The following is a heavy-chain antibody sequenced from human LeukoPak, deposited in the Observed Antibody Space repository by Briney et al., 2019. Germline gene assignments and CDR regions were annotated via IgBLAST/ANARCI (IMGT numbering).Heavy chain of an antibody. J-gene: IGHJ4*02. CDR1: GFTFRSYW. CDR2: INSDGSST. D-gene: IGHD3-9*01. V-gene: IGHV3-74*01. Sequence: GGSLRLSCAASGFTFRSYWMHWVRQAPGKGLVWVSRINSDGSSTNYADSVKGRLTISRDNAKNTLYLHMNSLRAEDTAVYYCARDDYDILTGYSSYYFDYWGQGTLVTVSS. CDR3: ARDDYDILTGYSSYYFDY.